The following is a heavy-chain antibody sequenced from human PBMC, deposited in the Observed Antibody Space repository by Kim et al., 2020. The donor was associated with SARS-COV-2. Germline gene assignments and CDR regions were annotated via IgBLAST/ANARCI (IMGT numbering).Heavy chain of an antibody. V-gene: IGHV3-21*01. Sequence: SVKGRFTISRDNAKNSLYLQMNRLRAEDTAVYYCARDNTDGGSYYYYGMDVWGQGTTVTVSS. D-gene: IGHD1-26*01. J-gene: IGHJ6*02. CDR3: ARDNTDGGSYYYYGMDV.